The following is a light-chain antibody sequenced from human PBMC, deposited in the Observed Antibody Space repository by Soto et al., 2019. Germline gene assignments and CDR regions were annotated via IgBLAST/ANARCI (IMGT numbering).Light chain of an antibody. V-gene: IGKV3-15*01. Sequence: DIVMTQSPATLSVCPRERATLSCRATQSVSTNLAWYQQKPGQAPRLLISGAYTRATGIPARFSGSGSGTEFTLTISSLQSEDFAIYYCQQFNKWPRTFGQGTKVDIK. J-gene: IGKJ1*01. CDR1: QSVSTN. CDR2: GAY. CDR3: QQFNKWPRT.